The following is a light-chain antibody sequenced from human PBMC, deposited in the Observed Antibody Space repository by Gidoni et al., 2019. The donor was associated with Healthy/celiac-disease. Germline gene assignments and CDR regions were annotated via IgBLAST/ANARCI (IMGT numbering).Light chain of an antibody. CDR2: GAS. V-gene: IGKV3-15*01. J-gene: IGKJ5*01. Sequence: EIVMTQPPATLPVSPGERATLSCRASQSVSSNLAWYQQKPGQAPRLLIYGASTRATGIPARFSGSGSGTEFTLTISSLQSEDFAVYYCQQYNNWPPVTFGQGTRLEIK. CDR1: QSVSSN. CDR3: QQYNNWPPVT.